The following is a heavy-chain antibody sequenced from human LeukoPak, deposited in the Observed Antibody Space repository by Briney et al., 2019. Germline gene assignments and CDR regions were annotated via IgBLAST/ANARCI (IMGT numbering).Heavy chain of an antibody. J-gene: IGHJ4*02. V-gene: IGHV1-24*01. CDR3: ATGVRTPYYFYD. CDR1: GYTLTELS. CDR2: FDPEDGET. Sequence: ASVKVSCKVSGYTLTELSMHWVRQAPGKGREWMGGFDPEDGETIYAQKFQGRVTMTEDTSTDTAYMELSSLRSEDTAVYYCATGVRTPYYFYDWGQGTLVTVSS. D-gene: IGHD2-2*01.